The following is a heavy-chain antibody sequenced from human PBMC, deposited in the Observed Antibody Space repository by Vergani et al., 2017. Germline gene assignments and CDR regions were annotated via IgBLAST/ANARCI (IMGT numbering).Heavy chain of an antibody. CDR2: IYYSGST. CDR3: AREAEEGSAFDI. Sequence: QVQLQESGPGLVKPSQTLSLTCTVSGGSISSGGYYWSWIRQHPGKGLEWIGYIYYSGSTYYNPSLKSRVTIAVDTSKNQFSLKLSSVTAADTAVYYCAREAEEGSAFDIWGQGTMVTVSS. V-gene: IGHV4-31*03. J-gene: IGHJ3*02. CDR1: GGSISSGGYY.